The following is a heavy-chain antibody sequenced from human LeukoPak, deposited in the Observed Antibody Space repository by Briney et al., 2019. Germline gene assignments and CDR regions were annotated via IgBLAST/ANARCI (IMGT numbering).Heavy chain of an antibody. CDR2: IIPIFGTA. Sequence: SVKVSCKASGGTFSSYGISWVRQAPGQGLEWMGGIIPIFGTANYAQKFQGRVTITADESTTTAYMELSSLRCEDTAVYYCASLDYYDSSGYYFYYMDVWGKGTTVTVSS. CDR1: GGTFSSYG. V-gene: IGHV1-69*13. D-gene: IGHD3-22*01. CDR3: ASLDYYDSSGYYFYYMDV. J-gene: IGHJ6*03.